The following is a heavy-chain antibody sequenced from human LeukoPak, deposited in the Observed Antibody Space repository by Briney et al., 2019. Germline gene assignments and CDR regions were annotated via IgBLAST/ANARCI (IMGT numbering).Heavy chain of an antibody. V-gene: IGHV3-30*18. CDR2: ISYDGSNK. J-gene: IGHJ4*02. D-gene: IGHD6-13*01. Sequence: PGRSLRLSCAASGFTFSSYGMHWVRQAPGKGLEWVAVISYDGSNKYYADSVKGRFTISRDNSKNTLYLQMNSLRAEDTAVYYCAKDRAPYSSSWTFDYWGQGTLVTVSS. CDR1: GFTFSSYG. CDR3: AKDRAPYSSSWTFDY.